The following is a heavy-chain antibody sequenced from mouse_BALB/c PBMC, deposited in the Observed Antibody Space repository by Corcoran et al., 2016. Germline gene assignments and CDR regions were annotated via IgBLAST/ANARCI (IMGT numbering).Heavy chain of an antibody. CDR2: INPYNGGT. V-gene: IGHV1-18*01. CDR1: GYSFTGYT. CDR3: ARERDYYGSSYEGYYAMDY. D-gene: IGHD1-1*01. Sequence: EVQLQQSGPELVKPGASMKISCKASGYSFTGYTMNWVKQSHGKNLEWIGLINPYNGGTSYNQKFKGKATLTVDKSSSTAYMELLSLTSEDSAVYYCARERDYYGSSYEGYYAMDYRGQGTSVTVSS. J-gene: IGHJ4*01.